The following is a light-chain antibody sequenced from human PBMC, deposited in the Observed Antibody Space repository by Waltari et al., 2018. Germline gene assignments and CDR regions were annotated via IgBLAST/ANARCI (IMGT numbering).Light chain of an antibody. J-gene: IGKJ2*01. CDR2: DAS. CDR1: QTIGRW. V-gene: IGKV1-5*01. CDR3: QEYNTYT. Sequence: DIQMTQSPSTLSASVGDRVTITCRASQTIGRWLAWYQQKPGKAPRLLIYDASTLEAGVPLRVSGSTSGTEFTLTISSLQPVDFATYYCQEYNTYTFGQGTKLEIK.